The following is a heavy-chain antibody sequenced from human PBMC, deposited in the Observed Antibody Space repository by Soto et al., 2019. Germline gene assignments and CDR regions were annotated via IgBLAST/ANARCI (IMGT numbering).Heavy chain of an antibody. Sequence: RRLSCAASGFIFSAFGIHWVRQAPGKGLEWVAFLSHDGSNKYYADSVRGRFTISRDNSKNTVYLQMNSLRPDDTAVYYCARDRDGGTYTYFDNWGQGTRVTVSS. CDR3: ARDRDGGTYTYFDN. V-gene: IGHV3-30*03. J-gene: IGHJ4*02. CDR1: GFIFSAFG. D-gene: IGHD1-26*01. CDR2: LSHDGSNK.